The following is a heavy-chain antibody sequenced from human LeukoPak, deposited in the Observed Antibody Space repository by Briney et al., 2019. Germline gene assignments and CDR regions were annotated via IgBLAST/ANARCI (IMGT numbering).Heavy chain of an antibody. V-gene: IGHV5-51*01. J-gene: IGHJ5*02. CDR2: IYPDDSRT. CDR3: ARPRITMVRGVITLNWFDP. CDR1: GYRFTKSW. Sequence: GESLKISCKGSGYRFTKSWIGWVRQMPRKGLEWLGIIYPDDSRTRYSPSFQGQVTMSVDKSISTAYLQWSSLKASDTAMYYCARPRITMVRGVITLNWFDPWGQGTPVTVSS. D-gene: IGHD3-10*01.